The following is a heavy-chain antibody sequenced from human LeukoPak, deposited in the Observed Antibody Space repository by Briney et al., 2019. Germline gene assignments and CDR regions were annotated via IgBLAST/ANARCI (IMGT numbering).Heavy chain of an antibody. J-gene: IGHJ4*02. Sequence: GRSLRLSCAASGFTFSSYGMHWVRQAPGKGLDWVALIWYDGSNKYYADSVKGRFTISRDNSKNTLYLQMNSLRAEETGVYYCARDQAVLAVAGRGFEYWGQGTLVTVSS. V-gene: IGHV3-33*01. CDR2: IWYDGSNK. CDR1: GFTFSSYG. CDR3: ARDQAVLAVAGRGFEY. D-gene: IGHD6-19*01.